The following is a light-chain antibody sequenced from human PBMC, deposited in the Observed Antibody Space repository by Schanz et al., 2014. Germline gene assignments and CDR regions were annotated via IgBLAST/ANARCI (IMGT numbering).Light chain of an antibody. CDR2: DVS. CDR3: SSYVGSNNWV. CDR1: SSDVGGYNY. J-gene: IGLJ3*02. Sequence: QSVLTQPPSASGSPGQSVTISCTGTSSDVGGYNYVSWYQQHPGKAPKLMIYDVSNRPSGVSNRFSGSKSGNTASLTVSGLQAEDEADYYCSSYVGSNNWVFGGGTKLTVL. V-gene: IGLV2-8*01.